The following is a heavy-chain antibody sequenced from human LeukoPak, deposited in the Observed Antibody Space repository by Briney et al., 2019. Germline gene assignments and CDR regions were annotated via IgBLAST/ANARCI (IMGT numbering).Heavy chain of an antibody. Sequence: PGRSLRLSCAASGFTFSSYGMHWVRRAPGKGLEGVAVISYDGSNKYYADSVKGRFTISRDNSKNTLYLQMNSLRAEDTAVYYCARDGPTFVVVPAGAWFDPWGQRTLVTVSS. J-gene: IGHJ5*02. CDR3: ARDGPTFVVVPAGAWFDP. V-gene: IGHV3-30*03. CDR2: ISYDGSNK. CDR1: GFTFSSYG. D-gene: IGHD2-2*01.